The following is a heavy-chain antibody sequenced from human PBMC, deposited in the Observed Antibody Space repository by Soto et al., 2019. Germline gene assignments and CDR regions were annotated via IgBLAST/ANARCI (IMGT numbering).Heavy chain of an antibody. V-gene: IGHV3-72*01. CDR3: GRVVMSGTYGLDY. D-gene: IGHD1-26*01. CDR2: SRNKANSYTT. Sequence: PGGSLRLSCAASGFTFSSYGMHWVRQAPGKGLEWVGRSRNKANSYTTEYAASVKGRFTISRDDSKNSVYLQMNSLKTEDTAVYYCGRVVMSGTYGLDYWGQGTLVTVSS. CDR1: GFTFSSYG. J-gene: IGHJ4*02.